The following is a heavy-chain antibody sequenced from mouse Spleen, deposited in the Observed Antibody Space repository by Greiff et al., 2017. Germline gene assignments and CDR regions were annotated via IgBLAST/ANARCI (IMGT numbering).Heavy chain of an antibody. CDR2: ISSGGSYT. D-gene: IGHD6-2*01. CDR3: ARHEEESQFAY. V-gene: IGHV5-6*01. Sequence: EVQVVESGGDLVKPGGSLKLSCAASGFTFSSYGMSWVRQTPDKRLEWVATISSGGSYTYYPDSVKGRFTISRDNAKNTLYLQMSSLKSEDTAMYYCARHEEESQFAYWGQGTLVTVSA. J-gene: IGHJ3*01. CDR1: GFTFSSYG.